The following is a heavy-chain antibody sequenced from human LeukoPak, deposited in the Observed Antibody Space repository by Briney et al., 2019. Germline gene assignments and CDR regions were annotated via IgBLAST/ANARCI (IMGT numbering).Heavy chain of an antibody. CDR1: GFTFSNYA. D-gene: IGHD2-8*01. V-gene: IGHV3-23*01. CDR2: ISGRGGST. Sequence: GGSLRLSCAASGFTFSNYAMTWVRQAQGKGLEWVSVISGRGGSTYDADSGKGRFTISRDNSKNTLYLQMNSLRAEDTAVYYCAKEQAYGVYLGNFYNYYYGMDVWGQGTTVTVSS. J-gene: IGHJ6*02. CDR3: AKEQAYGVYLGNFYNYYYGMDV.